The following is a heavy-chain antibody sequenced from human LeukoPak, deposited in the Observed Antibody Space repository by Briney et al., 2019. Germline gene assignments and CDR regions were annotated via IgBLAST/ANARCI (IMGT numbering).Heavy chain of an antibody. Sequence: GGSLRLSCAASGFTFSSYAMSWVRQAPGKGLEWVPHIKPDGSEKNYVDSVKGRFTLFRDDAKNSVYLQMNSLRVEDTAVYYCARDSGSGGPWGQGTPVTVSS. CDR2: IKPDGSEK. D-gene: IGHD6-19*01. CDR1: GFTFSSYA. V-gene: IGHV3-7*01. CDR3: ARDSGSGGP. J-gene: IGHJ5*02.